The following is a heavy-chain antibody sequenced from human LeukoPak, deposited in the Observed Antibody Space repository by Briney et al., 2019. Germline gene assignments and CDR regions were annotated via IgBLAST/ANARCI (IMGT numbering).Heavy chain of an antibody. CDR1: GFTFGDYA. J-gene: IGHJ4*02. Sequence: GGSLRRSCTASGFTFGDYAMSWVRQAPGKGREWGGFIRSKAYGGTTEYAASVKGRFTISRDDAKSIDYLQMNSLKTEDTAVYYCTTYCSSTSCRRYFDYWGQGTLVTVSS. D-gene: IGHD2-2*01. V-gene: IGHV3-49*04. CDR2: IRSKAYGGTT. CDR3: TTYCSSTSCRRYFDY.